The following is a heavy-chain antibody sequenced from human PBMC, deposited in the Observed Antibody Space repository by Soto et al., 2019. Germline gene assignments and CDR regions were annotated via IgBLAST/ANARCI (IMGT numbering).Heavy chain of an antibody. V-gene: IGHV1-18*01. CDR1: GYTFSTYG. CDR3: AREAAVMAAAGPDY. J-gene: IGHJ4*02. Sequence: QVQLVQSGAEVKKPGASVKVSCKASGYTFSTYGISWVRQAPGQGLEWMGWISAYNGDTETNYAQKFQGRVTMTTDTSTSAAYMELRNMGSADTAVYYCAREAAVMAAAGPDYWGQGTLVTVSS. D-gene: IGHD6-13*01. CDR2: ISAYNGDTET.